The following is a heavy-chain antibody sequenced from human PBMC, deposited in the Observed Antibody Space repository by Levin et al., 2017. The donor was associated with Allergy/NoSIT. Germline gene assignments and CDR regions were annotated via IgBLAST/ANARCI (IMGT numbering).Heavy chain of an antibody. CDR1: GFTFNLHA. Sequence: ETLSLTCAASGFTFNLHAMSWVRQAPGKGLEWVSSISGSGGTTYYADSVKGRFTISRDNSKNTLYLQMNSLRGEDTALYYCAKDLYQVPGYGMDVWGQGTTVTVSS. CDR3: AKDLYQVPGYGMDV. CDR2: ISGSGGTT. J-gene: IGHJ6*02. V-gene: IGHV3-23*01. D-gene: IGHD2-2*01.